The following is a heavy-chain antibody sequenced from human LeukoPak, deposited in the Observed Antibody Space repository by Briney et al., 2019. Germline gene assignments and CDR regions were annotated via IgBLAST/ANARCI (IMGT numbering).Heavy chain of an antibody. D-gene: IGHD3-16*02. J-gene: IGHJ4*02. CDR3: TTVDYDYVWGSYLSQRFDY. Sequence: SGGSLRLSCAASGFTFSNAWMSWVRQAPGKGLEWVGRIKSKTDGGTTDYAAPVKGRFTISRDDSKNTLYLQMNSLKTEDTAVYYCTTVDYDYVWGSYLSQRFDYWGQGTLVTVSS. V-gene: IGHV3-15*01. CDR1: GFTFSNAW. CDR2: IKSKTDGGTT.